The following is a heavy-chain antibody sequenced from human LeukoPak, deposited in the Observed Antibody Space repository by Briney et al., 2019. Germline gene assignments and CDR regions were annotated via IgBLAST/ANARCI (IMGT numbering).Heavy chain of an antibody. CDR2: IYYSGNT. D-gene: IGHD6-19*01. V-gene: IGHV4-39*01. CDR3: ARRRAGRDWFDP. Sequence: SETLPLTCTVSGGSIRSSYYYWGWIRQPPGQGLEWIGSIYYSGNTYYNPSLKSRVTISVDTSKNQFSLKLSSVTATDTAVYYCARRRAGRDWFDPWGQGTLVTVSS. CDR1: GGSIRSSYYY. J-gene: IGHJ5*02.